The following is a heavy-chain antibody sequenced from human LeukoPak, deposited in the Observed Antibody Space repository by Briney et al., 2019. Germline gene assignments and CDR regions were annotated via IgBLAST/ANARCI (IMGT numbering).Heavy chain of an antibody. Sequence: SETLSLTCTVSGGSTSSDYWSWIRQSPGKGLEWVGYVYNSGDTGKNPSLKSRVTISVDTSKNQFSLKLSSVTAADTAVYYCARQSLNYYDSSGHFDYWGQGTLVTVSS. CDR1: GGSTSSDY. V-gene: IGHV4-59*08. CDR3: ARQSLNYYDSSGHFDY. D-gene: IGHD3-22*01. J-gene: IGHJ4*02. CDR2: VYNSGDT.